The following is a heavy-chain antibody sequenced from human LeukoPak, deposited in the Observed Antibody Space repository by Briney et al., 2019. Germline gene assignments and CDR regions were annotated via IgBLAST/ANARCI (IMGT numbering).Heavy chain of an antibody. D-gene: IGHD3-10*01. V-gene: IGHV3-23*01. CDR2: ISGSGGST. Sequence: GGTLRLSCAASGFTFSSYGMTWVRQAPGKGLEWVSGISGSGGSTYYADSVKGRFTISRDNSKNTLYLQMNSLRVEDTAVYYCAKNIGGLDYWGQGTLVTVSS. CDR1: GFTFSSYG. J-gene: IGHJ4*02. CDR3: AKNIGGLDY.